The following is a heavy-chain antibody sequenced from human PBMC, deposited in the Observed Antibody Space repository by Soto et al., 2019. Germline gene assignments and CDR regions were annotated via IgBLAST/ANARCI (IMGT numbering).Heavy chain of an antibody. CDR2: ISSSSSTI. D-gene: IGHD2-15*01. CDR1: GFTFSSYS. CDR3: ARMYCSGGSCYFDY. Sequence: LRLSCAASGFTFSSYSMNWVRQAPGKGLEWVSYISSSSSTIYYADSVKGRFTISRDNAKNSLYLQMNSLRAEDTAVYYCARMYCSGGSCYFDYWGQGTLVNVSS. J-gene: IGHJ4*02. V-gene: IGHV3-48*01.